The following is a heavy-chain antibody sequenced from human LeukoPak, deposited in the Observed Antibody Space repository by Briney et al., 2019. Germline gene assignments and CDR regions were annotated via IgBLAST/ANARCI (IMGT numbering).Heavy chain of an antibody. Sequence: GSLRLSCSASGFTFNSYGISRVRQAPGKGLELGSAISGSGGSTYYADSVKGRFTISRDNSKNTLYLQMNSLRAEDTAVYYCAKEGTSLALRYYFDYWGQGTLVTVSS. CDR3: AKEGTSLALRYYFDY. V-gene: IGHV3-23*01. CDR1: GFTFNSYG. J-gene: IGHJ4*02. D-gene: IGHD3-3*01. CDR2: ISGSGGST.